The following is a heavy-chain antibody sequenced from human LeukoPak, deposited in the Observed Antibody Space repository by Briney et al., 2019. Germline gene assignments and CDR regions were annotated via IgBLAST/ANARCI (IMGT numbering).Heavy chain of an antibody. CDR1: GGSFSGYY. J-gene: IGHJ4*02. CDR2: INHSGST. V-gene: IGHV4-34*01. Sequence: PSETLSLTCAVYGGSFSGYYWSWIRQPPGKGLEWIGEINHSGSTNYNPSLKSRVTISVDTSKNQFSLKLSSVTAADTAVYYCAGKGSYCSGGSCYLGAQYYFDYWGQGTLVTVSS. D-gene: IGHD2-15*01. CDR3: AGKGSYCSGGSCYLGAQYYFDY.